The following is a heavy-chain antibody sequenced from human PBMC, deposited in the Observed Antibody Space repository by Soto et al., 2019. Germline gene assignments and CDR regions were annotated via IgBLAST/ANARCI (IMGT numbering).Heavy chain of an antibody. D-gene: IGHD6-13*01. J-gene: IGHJ5*02. CDR2: ISSSSSYI. Sequence: EVQLVESGGGLVKPGGSLRLSCAASGFTFSSYSMNWVRQAPGKGLEWVSSISSSSSYIYYADSGKDRFTISRDNAKNSRYLKRNSRRAEDTAVYYCTSRIAAAEWEPLVHPEPAPELDPWGQGSLVTVSS. CDR3: TSRIAAAEWEPLVHPEPAPELDP. CDR1: GFTFSSYS. V-gene: IGHV3-21*01.